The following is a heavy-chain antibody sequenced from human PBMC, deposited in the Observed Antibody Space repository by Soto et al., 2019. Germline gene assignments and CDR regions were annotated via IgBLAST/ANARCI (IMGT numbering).Heavy chain of an antibody. CDR1: GFTFSSYA. CDR2: ITGSGGRT. V-gene: IGHV3-23*01. J-gene: IGHJ5*02. D-gene: IGHD3-3*01. CDR3: AKDGIRWSGYFAFDP. Sequence: EVQLLESGGGLVQPGGSLRLSCAASGFTFSSYAMSWVRQAPGKGLEWVSAITGSGGRTYYADSVKGRFTISRDNSKNTLYLQMNSLRAEDTAVYYCAKDGIRWSGYFAFDPWGQGTLVTVSS.